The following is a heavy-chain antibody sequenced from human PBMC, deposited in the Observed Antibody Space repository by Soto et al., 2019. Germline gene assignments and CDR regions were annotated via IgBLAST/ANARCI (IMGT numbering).Heavy chain of an antibody. V-gene: IGHV3-7*01. D-gene: IGHD6-19*01. CDR3: ARVRGIAVAGTLMNAFDI. J-gene: IGHJ3*02. Sequence: GGSLRLSCAASGFTFSSYWMSWVRQAPGKGLEWVANIKQDGSEKYYVDSVKGRFTISRDNAKNSLYLQMNSLRAEDTVVYYCARVRGIAVAGTLMNAFDIWGQGTMVTVSS. CDR2: IKQDGSEK. CDR1: GFTFSSYW.